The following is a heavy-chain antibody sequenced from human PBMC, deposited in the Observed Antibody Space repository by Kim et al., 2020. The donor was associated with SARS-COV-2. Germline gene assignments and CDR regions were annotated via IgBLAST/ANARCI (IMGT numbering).Heavy chain of an antibody. V-gene: IGHV3-23*01. CDR3: AKDPSGRWPYYYYGMDV. J-gene: IGHJ6*02. D-gene: IGHD3-10*01. Sequence: GRFPISRDNSKNTLYLQRNSLRAEDTAVYYCAKDPSGRWPYYYYGMDVWGQGTTVTVSS.